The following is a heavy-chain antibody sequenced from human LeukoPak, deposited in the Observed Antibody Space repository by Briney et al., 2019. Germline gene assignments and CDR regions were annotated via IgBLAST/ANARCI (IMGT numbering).Heavy chain of an antibody. Sequence: PSETLSLTCTVSGGSIRRYYWSWMRQPPGKGGEWRGYIYYSVSTNSNPSLKRRVPISVDTSKHQFSLKLSSVPAADTAVYYCARRLIVPAAMPYYYYYMDVWGKGTTVTVSS. J-gene: IGHJ6*03. CDR2: IYYSVST. CDR1: GGSIRRYY. D-gene: IGHD2-2*01. V-gene: IGHV4-59*08. CDR3: ARRLIVPAAMPYYYYYMDV.